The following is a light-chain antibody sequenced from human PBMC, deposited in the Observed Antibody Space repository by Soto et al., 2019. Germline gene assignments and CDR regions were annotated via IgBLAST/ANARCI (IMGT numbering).Light chain of an antibody. CDR3: QQYGSSPPIT. J-gene: IGKJ5*01. V-gene: IGKV3-20*01. CDR1: HSVSSSY. CDR2: GAS. Sequence: EIVLTQSPGTLSLSPGERATLSCRASHSVSSSYLAWYQQKPGQAPRLLIYGASSRATGIPDRFSGSGSGTDFTLTISRLEPKVFAVYYCQQYGSSPPITFGQGTRLEIK.